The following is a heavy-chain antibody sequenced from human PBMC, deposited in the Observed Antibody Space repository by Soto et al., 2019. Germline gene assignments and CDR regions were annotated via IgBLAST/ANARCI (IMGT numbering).Heavy chain of an antibody. D-gene: IGHD1-7*01. CDR2: IIPIFGTA. J-gene: IGHJ6*02. Sequence: QVQLVQSGAEVKKPGSSVKVSCKASGGTFSSYAISWVRHAPGQGLEWMGGIIPIFGTANYAQKFQGRVKITADANSSTAYMELSTLRSEDTAVYYCAGLGITGTWVYYYGMDVWGQGTTVTVSS. V-gene: IGHV1-69*12. CDR1: GGTFSSYA. CDR3: AGLGITGTWVYYYGMDV.